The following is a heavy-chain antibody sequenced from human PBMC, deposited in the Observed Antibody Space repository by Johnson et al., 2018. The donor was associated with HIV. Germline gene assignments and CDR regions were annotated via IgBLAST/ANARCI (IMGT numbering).Heavy chain of an antibody. J-gene: IGHJ3*02. D-gene: IGHD3-10*01. CDR1: GFTFSNYA. CDR2: IWYDGSNN. V-gene: IGHV3-33*01. CDR3: AIGLGEFPRHAFDI. Sequence: QVQLVESGGGVVQPGRSLRLSCAASGFTFSNYAMHWVRQAPGKGLEWVAVIWYDGSNNYYADSVKGRFTISKDNSRNTLFLHMNSLRADETAVYYCAIGLGEFPRHAFDIWGQGTMVTVSS.